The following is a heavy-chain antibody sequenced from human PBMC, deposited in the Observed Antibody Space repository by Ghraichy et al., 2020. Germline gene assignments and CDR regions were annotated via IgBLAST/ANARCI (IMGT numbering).Heavy chain of an antibody. CDR3: AKDGTTVTTSLFDY. J-gene: IGHJ4*02. D-gene: IGHD4-17*01. CDR2: ISWNSGSI. CDR1: GFTFDDYA. Sequence: SLRLSCAASGFTFDDYAMHWVRQAPGKGLEWVSGISWNSGSIGYADSVKGRFTISRDNAKNSLYLQMNSLRAEDTALYYCAKDGTTVTTSLFDYWGQGTLVTVSS. V-gene: IGHV3-9*01.